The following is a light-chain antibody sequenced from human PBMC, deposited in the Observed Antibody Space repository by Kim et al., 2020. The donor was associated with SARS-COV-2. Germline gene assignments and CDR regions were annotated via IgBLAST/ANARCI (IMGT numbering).Light chain of an antibody. CDR2: GAS. CDR3: QQNSSSPWT. V-gene: IGKV3-20*01. J-gene: IGKJ1*01. CDR1: QSVSRSF. Sequence: EIVLTQSPATLSLSPGERATLSCRASQSVSRSFLGWYQQKPGPPRRLLFDGASSTATGIPNMFSGSGCATYFTLTISRLEPEVSAVYCYQQNSSSPWTFGRGTKVDIK.